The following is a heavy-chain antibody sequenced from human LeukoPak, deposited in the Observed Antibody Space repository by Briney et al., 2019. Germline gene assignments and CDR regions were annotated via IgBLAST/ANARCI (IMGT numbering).Heavy chain of an antibody. J-gene: IGHJ4*02. CDR1: GGSISSSSYY. V-gene: IGHV4-39*01. D-gene: IGHD2-21*01. CDR2: IYYSGST. CDR3: AWGGVFCGGDCYSFDY. Sequence: PSETLSLTCTVSGGSISSSSYYWGWIRQPPGKGLEWIGSIYYSGSTYYNPSLKSRVTISVDTSKNQFSLKLSSVTAADTAVYYCAWGGVFCGGDCYSFDYWGQGTLVTVPS.